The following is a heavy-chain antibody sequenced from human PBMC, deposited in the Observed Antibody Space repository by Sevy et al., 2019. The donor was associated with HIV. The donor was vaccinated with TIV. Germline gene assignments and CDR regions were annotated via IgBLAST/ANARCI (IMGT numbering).Heavy chain of an antibody. CDR1: GFTFSSYG. J-gene: IGHJ4*02. Sequence: GGSLRLSCAASGFTFSSYGMHWVRQAPGKGLEWVAVIWYDGSNKYYADSVKGRFTISRDNSKNTLYLQMNSLRAEDTAVYYCARATLPPVMVTMVRGALSYYFDYWGQGTLVTVSS. D-gene: IGHD3-10*01. CDR3: ARATLPPVMVTMVRGALSYYFDY. CDR2: IWYDGSNK. V-gene: IGHV3-33*01.